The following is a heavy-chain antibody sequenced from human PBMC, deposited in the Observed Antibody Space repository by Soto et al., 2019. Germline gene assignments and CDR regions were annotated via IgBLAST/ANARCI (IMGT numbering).Heavy chain of an antibody. J-gene: IGHJ4*02. Sequence: KPSETLSLTCTVSGGSISSGDYYWSWIRQPPGKGLEWIGYIYYSGSTYYNPSLKSRVTISVDTSKNQFSLKLSSVTAADTAVYYCASQLMATINFDYWGQGTLVTVSS. D-gene: IGHD5-12*01. CDR1: GGSISSGDYY. CDR3: ASQLMATINFDY. CDR2: IYYSGST. V-gene: IGHV4-30-4*01.